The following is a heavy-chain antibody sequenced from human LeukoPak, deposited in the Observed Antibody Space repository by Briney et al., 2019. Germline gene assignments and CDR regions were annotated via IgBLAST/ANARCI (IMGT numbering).Heavy chain of an antibody. D-gene: IGHD2-21*02. J-gene: IGHJ5*02. Sequence: SETLSLTCTVSGGSINSYYWSWIRQPPGKGLEWIGYIYTSGSTNYNPSLKSRVTISVDTSKNQFSLKLSSVTAADTAVYYCARQIVVVTAITWFDPWGQGTLVTVSS. CDR2: IYTSGST. CDR1: GGSINSYY. V-gene: IGHV4-4*09. CDR3: ARQIVVVTAITWFDP.